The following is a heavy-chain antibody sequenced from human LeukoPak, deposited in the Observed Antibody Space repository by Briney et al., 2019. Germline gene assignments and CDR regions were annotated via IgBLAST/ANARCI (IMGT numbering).Heavy chain of an antibody. CDR2: IWYDGSKK. CDR3: ARGGSYYDY. J-gene: IGHJ4*02. V-gene: IGHV3-33*01. Sequence: GGSLRLSCAASGFTFSSYGMHWVRQAPGRGLEGEAIIWYDGSKKYYSDSVTGRFTISRDNSQNTLYLQMNSLRAEDTAVYYCARGGSYYDYWGQGTLVTVSS. CDR1: GFTFSSYG. D-gene: IGHD3-16*01.